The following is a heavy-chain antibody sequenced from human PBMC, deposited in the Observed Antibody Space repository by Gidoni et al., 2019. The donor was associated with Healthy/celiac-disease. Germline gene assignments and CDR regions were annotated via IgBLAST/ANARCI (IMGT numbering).Heavy chain of an antibody. CDR1: RIPISYYN. CDR3: ASLRYCSSTSCAAGAFDI. D-gene: IGHD2-2*01. J-gene: IGHJ3*02. CDR2: ISSSGSTI. V-gene: IGHV3-11*01. Sequence: QVQLVESGGGLVKPGGSLRLSCAASRIPISYYNLSWIRQAPGKGLEWVSYISSSGSTIYYADSVKGRFTISRDNAKNSLYLQMNSLRAEDTAVYYCASLRYCSSTSCAAGAFDIWGQGTMVTVSA.